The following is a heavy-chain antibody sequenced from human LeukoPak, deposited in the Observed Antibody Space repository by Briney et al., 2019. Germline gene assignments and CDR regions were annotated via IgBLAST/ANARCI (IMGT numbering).Heavy chain of an antibody. CDR3: ARMTAMDHFDY. V-gene: IGHV3-30*03. D-gene: IGHD5-18*01. CDR1: GFTFSSYG. CDR2: ISYDGSNK. J-gene: IGHJ4*02. Sequence: GGSLRLSCAASGFTFSSYGMHWVRQAPGKGLEWVAVISYDGSNKYYADSVKGRFTISRDNAKNTLYLQMNSLRAEDTAVYYCARMTAMDHFDYWGQGTLVTVSS.